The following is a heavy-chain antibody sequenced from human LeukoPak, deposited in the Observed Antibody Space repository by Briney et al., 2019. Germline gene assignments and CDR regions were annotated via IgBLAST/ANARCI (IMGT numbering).Heavy chain of an antibody. J-gene: IGHJ4*02. V-gene: IGHV3-7*03. CDR3: ATDSRSCRY. CDR1: GFTFSTHW. Sequence: GGSLRLSCAASGFTFSTHWMTWVRQAPGKGLEWVANIKQDGSEKYYLDSVKGRFTISRDNAKDSLFLQMNSLRAEDTAMYYCATDSRSCRYWGQGTLVTVSS. CDR2: IKQDGSEK.